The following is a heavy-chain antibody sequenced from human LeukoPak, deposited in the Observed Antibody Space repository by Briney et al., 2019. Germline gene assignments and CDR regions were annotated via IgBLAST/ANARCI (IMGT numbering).Heavy chain of an antibody. D-gene: IGHD4-23*01. Sequence: PGGSLRLSCAASGFNFIDYFLTWVRQAPGKGLEWVANINQDGNEKNYVDSLEGRFTISIDNAKRSLYLQMNSLRVDDTAMYYCVRDVGYYGGNHDYWGQGTLVIVSS. V-gene: IGHV3-7*01. CDR2: INQDGNEK. J-gene: IGHJ4*02. CDR3: VRDVGYYGGNHDY. CDR1: GFNFIDYF.